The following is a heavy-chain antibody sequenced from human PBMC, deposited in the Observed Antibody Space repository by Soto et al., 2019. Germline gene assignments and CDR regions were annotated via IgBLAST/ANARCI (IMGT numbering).Heavy chain of an antibody. CDR3: AIYDSSGSRGFQH. D-gene: IGHD3-22*01. V-gene: IGHV4-31*03. J-gene: IGHJ1*01. CDR2: IYYSGST. Sequence: QVQLQESGPGLVMPSQTLSLTCTVFGGSISRGTYYWSWIRQHPGKGLEWIGYIYYSGSTYYNPSLKSRVTISVDTSKNQFSLKLSSVTAADTAVYYCAIYDSSGSRGFQHWGQGTLVTVSS. CDR1: GGSISRGTYY.